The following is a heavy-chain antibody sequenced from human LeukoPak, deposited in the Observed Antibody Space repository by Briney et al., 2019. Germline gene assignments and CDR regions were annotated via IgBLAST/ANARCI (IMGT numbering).Heavy chain of an antibody. CDR3: ARGQFVYLRDYESYSYFDY. CDR1: GGSISSGSYY. CDR2: IYTSGST. V-gene: IGHV4-61*02. J-gene: IGHJ4*02. Sequence: PSETLSLTCTVSGGSISSGSYYWSWIRQPAGKGLESIGRIYTSGSTNYNPSLKSRVTISVDTSKNQFSLKLSSVTAADTAVYYCARGQFVYLRDYESYSYFDYWGQGTLVTVSS. D-gene: IGHD4-17*01.